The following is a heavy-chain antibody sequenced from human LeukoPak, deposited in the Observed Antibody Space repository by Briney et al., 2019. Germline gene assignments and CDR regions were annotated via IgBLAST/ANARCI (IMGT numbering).Heavy chain of an antibody. CDR2: ISSSGSTI. J-gene: IGHJ4*02. D-gene: IGHD7-27*01. V-gene: IGHV3-11*01. Sequence: GGSLRLSCAASGFTFSDYYMSWIRQAPGKGLEWVSYISSSGSTIYYGDSVKGRFTISRDNAKNSLYLQMNSLRAEDTAVYYCARERRGNSNWGYYFDYWGQGTLVTVSS. CDR1: GFTFSDYY. CDR3: ARERRGNSNWGYYFDY.